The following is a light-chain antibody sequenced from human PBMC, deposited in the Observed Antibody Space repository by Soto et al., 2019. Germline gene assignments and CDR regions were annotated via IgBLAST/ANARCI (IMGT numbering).Light chain of an antibody. J-gene: IGKJ4*01. V-gene: IGKV3-20*01. Sequence: EIVLTQSPGTLSLSPWERATLSCRSSQSVGNNYLAWYQQKPGQAPRLLISGASNRATGIPNRFSGSGSGTDFTLTISRLEPEDFAVYYCQQYANSPRTFGGGTKVEIK. CDR1: QSVGNNY. CDR3: QQYANSPRT. CDR2: GAS.